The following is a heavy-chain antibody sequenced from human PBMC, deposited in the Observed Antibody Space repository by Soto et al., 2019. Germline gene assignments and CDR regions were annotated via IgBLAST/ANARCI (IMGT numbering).Heavy chain of an antibody. Sequence: QVQLVQSGAEVKKPVSSVKVSCKASGGTFSSYAISWVRQAPGQGLEWMGGIIPIFGTANYAQKFQSRVTITADESTSTAYMELSSLRAEDTAVYYCARDPGNCSGGSCSSPQGYDYGMAVWGHGTTVTVTS. J-gene: IGHJ6*02. D-gene: IGHD2-15*01. CDR3: ARDPGNCSGGSCSSPQGYDYGMAV. CDR2: IIPIFGTA. V-gene: IGHV1-69*01. CDR1: GGTFSSYA.